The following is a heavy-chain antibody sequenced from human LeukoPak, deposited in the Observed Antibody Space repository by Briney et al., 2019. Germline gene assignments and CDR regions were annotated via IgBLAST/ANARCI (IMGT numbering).Heavy chain of an antibody. CDR1: DFTFSSYT. D-gene: IGHD2-2*01. CDR3: AKSMAGYCDSTIDN. V-gene: IGHV3-23*01. Sequence: GGSLGLSCVASDFTFSSYTMIWVRQAPGKGLEWVSAISGRGGSTYYADYVKGRSTISRDNSKNMLYLQMNSLRAEDTAVYYCAKSMAGYCDSTIDNWGQGTLVTVSS. J-gene: IGHJ4*02. CDR2: ISGRGGST.